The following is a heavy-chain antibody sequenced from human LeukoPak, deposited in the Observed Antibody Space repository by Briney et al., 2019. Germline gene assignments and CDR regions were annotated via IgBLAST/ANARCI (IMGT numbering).Heavy chain of an antibody. V-gene: IGHV3-30*18. CDR2: ISYDGSNK. Sequence: GGSLRLSCAASGFTFSSYGMHWVRQAPGKGLEWVAVISYDGSNKYYADSVKGRFTISRDNSKNTLYLQMNSLRAEDTAVYYCAKDGIYGSGSYNFDYWGQGTLVTVSS. J-gene: IGHJ4*02. D-gene: IGHD3-10*01. CDR3: AKDGIYGSGSYNFDY. CDR1: GFTFSSYG.